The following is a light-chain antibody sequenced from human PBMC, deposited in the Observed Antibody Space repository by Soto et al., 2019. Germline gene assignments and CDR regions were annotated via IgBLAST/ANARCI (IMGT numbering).Light chain of an antibody. V-gene: IGLV3-1*01. CDR2: QDT. CDR1: KLGEKF. CDR3: QTWDSGTGVV. J-gene: IGLJ2*01. Sequence: SYELTQPPSVSVSPGQTASITCSGDKLGEKFACWYHQKPGQSPVLVIYQDTKRPSGIPERFSASNSGNTATLTISGTQTLGEGDDCCQTWDSGTGVVFGGGTEPAVL.